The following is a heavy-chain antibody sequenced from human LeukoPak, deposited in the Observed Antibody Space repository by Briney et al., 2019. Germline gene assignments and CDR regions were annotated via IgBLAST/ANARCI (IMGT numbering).Heavy chain of an antibody. J-gene: IGHJ4*02. CDR2: ISGSGSSA. CDR1: GFTSSSHG. D-gene: IGHD3-10*01. CDR3: AKPMVRGVITEYYFDH. V-gene: IGHV3-23*01. Sequence: GGSLRLSCAGSGFTSSSHGMSWVRQAPGKGLEWVSSISGSGSSAFYADSVKGRFTISRDNSKNTLYLQMNSLRAEDTAVYYCAKPMVRGVITEYYFDHWGQGTLVTVSS.